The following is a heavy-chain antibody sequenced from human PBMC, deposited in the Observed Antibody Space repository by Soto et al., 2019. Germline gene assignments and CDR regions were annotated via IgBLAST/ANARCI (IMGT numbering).Heavy chain of an antibody. Sequence: SETLSLTCAVHRGSFNAYSWTWIRQPPGKWLEWIGEIDHSGSTTYNPSLKSRVTISVDTSKNHFSLKLSSVTAADTAVYYCARARIVVAGTIVDYWGQGTLVNVSS. CDR1: RGSFNAYS. V-gene: IGHV4-34*01. CDR3: ARARIVVAGTIVDY. CDR2: IDHSGST. D-gene: IGHD6-19*01. J-gene: IGHJ4*02.